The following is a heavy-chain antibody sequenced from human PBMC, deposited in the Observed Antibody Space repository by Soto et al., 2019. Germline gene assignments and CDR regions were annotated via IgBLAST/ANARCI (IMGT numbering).Heavy chain of an antibody. Sequence: PSETLSLTCTVSGGSISSGGYYWSWIRKHPGKGLEWIGYIYYSGSTYYNPSLKSRVTISVDTSKNQFSLKLSSVTAADTAVYYCAREGEQWLDYYYYGMDVWGQGTTVTVSS. CDR1: GGSISSGGYY. CDR2: IYYSGST. J-gene: IGHJ6*02. D-gene: IGHD6-19*01. CDR3: AREGEQWLDYYYYGMDV. V-gene: IGHV4-31*03.